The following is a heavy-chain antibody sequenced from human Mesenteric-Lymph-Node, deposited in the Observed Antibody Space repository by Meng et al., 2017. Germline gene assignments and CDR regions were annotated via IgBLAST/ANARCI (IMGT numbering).Heavy chain of an antibody. D-gene: IGHD3-16*01. V-gene: IGHV1-18*01. J-gene: IGHJ4*02. CDR3: ARRDADYVLDY. CDR2: INAYNGNT. CDR1: GYTFTSYG. Sequence: ASVKVSCKASGYTFTSYGISWVRQAPGQGLEWMAWINAYNGNTNYAHKFQGRVTMTTDTTTSTTYMELRSLTSDDTAVYYCARRDADYVLDYWGQGTLVTVSS.